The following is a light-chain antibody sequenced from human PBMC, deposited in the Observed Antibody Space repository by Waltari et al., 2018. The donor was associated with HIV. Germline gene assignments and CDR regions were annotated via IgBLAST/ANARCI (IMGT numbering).Light chain of an antibody. CDR3: AAWDDSLNGWV. CDR2: SNS. J-gene: IGLJ3*02. V-gene: IGLV1-44*01. CDR1: SSNIGRNT. Sequence: QSVLTQPPSASGTPGQRVTISCSGSSSNIGRNTVNWYQQLPGTAPKRLICSNSQRPAGVPDRCSGSRSGTSASLAISGLQSEDEADYYCAAWDDSLNGWVFGGGTKLTVL.